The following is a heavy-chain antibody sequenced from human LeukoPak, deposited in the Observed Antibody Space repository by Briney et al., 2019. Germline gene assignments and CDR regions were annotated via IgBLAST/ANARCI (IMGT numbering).Heavy chain of an antibody. CDR2: ISWNSGSI. J-gene: IGHJ4*02. CDR3: ARGGGGVVPAAIASPVGY. V-gene: IGHV3-9*01. CDR1: GFTFDDYA. D-gene: IGHD2-2*01. Sequence: PGRSLRLSCAASGFTFDDYAMHWVRQAPGKGLEWVSGISWNSGSIGYADSVKGRFTISRDNAKNSLYLQMNSLRAEDTAVYYCARGGGGVVPAAIASPVGYWGQGTLVTVSS.